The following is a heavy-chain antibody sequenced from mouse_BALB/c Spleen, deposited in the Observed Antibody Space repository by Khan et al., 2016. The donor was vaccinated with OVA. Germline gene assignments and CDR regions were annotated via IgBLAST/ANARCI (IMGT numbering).Heavy chain of an antibody. CDR2: IWGDGST. CDR1: GFSLTGYG. D-gene: IGHD1-1*01. J-gene: IGHJ2*01. V-gene: IGHV2-6-7*01. CDR3: ARSGTTVVGHFDY. Sequence: QVQLKESGPGLVAPSQSLSITCTVSGFSLTGYGVNWVRQPPGKGLEWLGMIWGDGSTDYNSALKSRLSISKDNSKSQVFLKMNSLLTDDPARYYCARSGTTVVGHFDYWGQGTTLTVSS.